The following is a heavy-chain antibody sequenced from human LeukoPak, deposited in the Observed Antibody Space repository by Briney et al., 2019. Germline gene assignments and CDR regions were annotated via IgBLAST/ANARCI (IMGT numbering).Heavy chain of an antibody. CDR3: ARGGYYYGSGSYYFAAGGDPMQFDP. CDR2: IYTSGST. V-gene: IGHV4-4*07. D-gene: IGHD3-10*01. J-gene: IGHJ5*02. CDR1: GGSISSYY. Sequence: SETLSLTCTVSGGSISSYYWSWIRQPAGKGLEWIGRIYTSGSTNYNPSLKSRVTMSVDTSKNQFSLKLSSVTAADTAVYYCARGGYYYGSGSYYFAAGGDPMQFDPWGQGTLVTVSS.